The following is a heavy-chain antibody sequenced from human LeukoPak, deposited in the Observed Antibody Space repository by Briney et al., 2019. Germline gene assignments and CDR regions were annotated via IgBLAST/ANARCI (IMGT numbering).Heavy chain of an antibody. Sequence: GGSLRLSCAASGFTFSSYAMSWVRQAPGKGLEWVSAISGSGGSTYYADSVKGRFTISRDNSKNTLYLQMNSLRAEDTAVYYCAKGQDFEARSYYDILTGYWLPYYYYGMDVWGQGTTVTVSS. CDR3: AKGQDFEARSYYDILTGYWLPYYYYGMDV. CDR2: ISGSGGST. J-gene: IGHJ6*02. D-gene: IGHD3-9*01. CDR1: GFTFSSYA. V-gene: IGHV3-23*01.